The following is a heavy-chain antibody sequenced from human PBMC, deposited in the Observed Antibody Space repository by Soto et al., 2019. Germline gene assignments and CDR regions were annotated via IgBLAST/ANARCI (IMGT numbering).Heavy chain of an antibody. D-gene: IGHD5-18*01. V-gene: IGHV1-2*04. Sequence: ASVKVSCKASGYTFTGYYMHWVRQAPGQGLEWMGWINPNSGGTNHAQKFQGWVTMTRDTSISTAYMELSRLRSDDTAVYYCARDLANTAMVSYYYGMDVWGQGTTVTVSS. J-gene: IGHJ6*02. CDR2: INPNSGGT. CDR3: ARDLANTAMVSYYYGMDV. CDR1: GYTFTGYY.